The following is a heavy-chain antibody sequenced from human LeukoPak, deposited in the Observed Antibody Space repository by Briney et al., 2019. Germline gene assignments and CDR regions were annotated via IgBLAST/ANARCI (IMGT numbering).Heavy chain of an antibody. D-gene: IGHD3-10*01. V-gene: IGHV3-74*01. CDR3: LWFRGLYGAADAFDI. CDR1: GFTFSSYW. J-gene: IGHJ3*02. CDR2: INSDGSST. Sequence: GGSLRLSCAASGFTFSSYWMHWVRQAPGKGLVWVSRINSDGSSTSYADSVKGRFTISRDNAKNTLYLQMNSLRAEDTAVYYCLWFRGLYGAADAFDIWGQGTMVTVSS.